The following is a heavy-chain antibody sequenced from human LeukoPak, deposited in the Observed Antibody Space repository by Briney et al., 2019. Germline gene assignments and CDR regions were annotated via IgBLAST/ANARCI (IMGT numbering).Heavy chain of an antibody. CDR1: GFTFSKYW. CDR2: IKQDGSEQ. CDR3: AREMPITIFGQDYYYYYYMDV. V-gene: IGHV3-7*01. J-gene: IGHJ6*03. Sequence: GGSLRLSCAASGFTFSKYWMSWVRQAPGKGLEWVANIKQDGSEQYYVDSVKGRFAISRDNAKNSLYLQMNSLRAEDTAVNYCAREMPITIFGQDYYYYYYMDVWGKGTTVTVSS. D-gene: IGHD3-3*01.